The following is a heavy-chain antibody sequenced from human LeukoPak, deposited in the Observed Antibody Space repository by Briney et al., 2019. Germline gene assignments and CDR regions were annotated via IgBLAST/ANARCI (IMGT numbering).Heavy chain of an antibody. D-gene: IGHD6-13*01. CDR3: TRDQTSGISGPFDS. CDR1: GFSFDDYA. V-gene: IGHV3-9*01. J-gene: IGHJ5*01. CDR2: ISWNSGSI. Sequence: GRSLRLSCAASGFSFDDYAMHWVRQVPGKGLEWVSGISWNSGSIGYGASVKGRFAISRDNAKNSLYLQMNTLRAEDTALYYCTRDQTSGISGPFDSWGQGVLVIVSS.